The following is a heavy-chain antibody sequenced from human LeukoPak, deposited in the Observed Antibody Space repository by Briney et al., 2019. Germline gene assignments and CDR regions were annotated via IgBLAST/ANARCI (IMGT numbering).Heavy chain of an antibody. CDR1: GFTFSSYA. V-gene: IGHV3-48*04. Sequence: PGGSLRLSCAASGFTFSSYAMSWVRQAPGKGLEWVSYISSSSSTIYYADSVKGRFTISRDNAKNSLYLQMNSLRAEDTAVYYCARDPTTAGAVAGTFDYWGQGTLVTVSS. CDR3: ARDPTTAGAVAGTFDY. J-gene: IGHJ4*02. CDR2: ISSSSSTI. D-gene: IGHD6-19*01.